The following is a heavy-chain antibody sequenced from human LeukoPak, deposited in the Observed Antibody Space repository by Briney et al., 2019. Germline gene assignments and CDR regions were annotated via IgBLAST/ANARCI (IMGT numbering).Heavy chain of an antibody. V-gene: IGHV1-8*01. CDR2: MNPNSGNK. D-gene: IGHD6-19*01. J-gene: IGHJ6*03. Sequence: GASVKASCKASGYSFTNFDINWVRPATGQGLEWMGWMNPNSGNKGYAQQFQGRVSMTMNTSITTAYMELSSLRSEDTAVYYCARGPQWRGDYYYMDVWGRGTTVTVSS. CDR3: ARGPQWRGDYYYMDV. CDR1: GYSFTNFD.